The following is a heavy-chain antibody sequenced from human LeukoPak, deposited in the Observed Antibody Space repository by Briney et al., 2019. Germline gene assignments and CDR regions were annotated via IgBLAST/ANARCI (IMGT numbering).Heavy chain of an antibody. Sequence: PGRSLRLSCAASGFTFSSYAMHWVRQAPGKGLEWVAVISYDGSNKYYADSVKGRFTISRDNSKNTLYLQMNSLRAEDTAVYYCAKMGAAAGNYWGQGTLVTVSS. CDR3: AKMGAAAGNY. CDR2: ISYDGSNK. V-gene: IGHV3-30-3*01. CDR1: GFTFSSYA. D-gene: IGHD6-13*01. J-gene: IGHJ4*02.